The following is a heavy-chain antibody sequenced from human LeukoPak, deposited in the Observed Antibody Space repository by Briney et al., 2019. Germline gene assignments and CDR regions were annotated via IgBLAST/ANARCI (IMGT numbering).Heavy chain of an antibody. Sequence: QPGGSLRLSCAASGFTFSSYAMSWVRQAPGKGLEWVSAISGSGGSTYYADSVKGRFIISRDNSNNTVYLQMNSLRAEDTAVYYCARDVVWGLTDYWGQGTLVTVSS. D-gene: IGHD3-10*01. J-gene: IGHJ4*02. CDR1: GFTFSSYA. CDR3: ARDVVWGLTDY. V-gene: IGHV3-23*01. CDR2: ISGSGGST.